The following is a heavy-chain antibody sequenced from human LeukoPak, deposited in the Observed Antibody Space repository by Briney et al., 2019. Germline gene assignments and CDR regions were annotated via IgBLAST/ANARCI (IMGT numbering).Heavy chain of an antibody. CDR3: ARRSTGNFDY. V-gene: IGHV3-11*03. J-gene: IGHJ4*02. Sequence: KSGGSLRLFCAASGFLFSDYYMSWIRQAPGKGLEWVSYIISSSSYTNYADSVKGRFTISRDNAKNSLYLQMNRLRAEDTPVYYCARRSTGNFDYWGQGTLVTVSS. CDR1: GFLFSDYY. CDR2: IISSSSYT.